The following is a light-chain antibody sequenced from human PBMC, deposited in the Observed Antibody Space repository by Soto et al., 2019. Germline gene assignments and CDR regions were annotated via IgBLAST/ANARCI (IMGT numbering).Light chain of an antibody. Sequence: EIVLTQSPATLSLSPGKRATLSCRASQSVSSYLAWYQQKPGQAPRLLIYDASNRATGIPARFSGSGSGTGFTLTISSLEPEDFAVYYCQQRSNWPGTFGPGTKVDIK. J-gene: IGKJ3*01. CDR3: QQRSNWPGT. CDR1: QSVSSY. CDR2: DAS. V-gene: IGKV3-11*01.